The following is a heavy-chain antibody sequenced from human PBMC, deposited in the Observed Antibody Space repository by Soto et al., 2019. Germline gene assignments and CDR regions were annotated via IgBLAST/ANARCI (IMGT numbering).Heavy chain of an antibody. CDR2: IYYSGST. V-gene: IGHV4-59*04. D-gene: IGHD6-6*01. CDR1: GGSISSYY. Sequence: PSETLSLTCTVSGGSISSYYWSWIRQPPGKGLEWIGYIYYSGSTYYNPSLNSRVTMSVDASKSQFSLKLSSVTAADTAVYYCARVISSSSSLGLRYYYYGIDVWGQGTTVTVSS. J-gene: IGHJ6*02. CDR3: ARVISSSSSLGLRYYYYGIDV.